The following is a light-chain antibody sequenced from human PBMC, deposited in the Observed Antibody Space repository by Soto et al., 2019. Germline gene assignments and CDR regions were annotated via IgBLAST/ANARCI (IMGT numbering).Light chain of an antibody. Sequence: EIVMTQSPATLSVSPGERATLSCRASQSVSSNLAWHQQKPGQSPRLLMSSASIRATGIPARFSGSGSGTECTLTISSLQSEEFAIYYCQQYEHSPFTFGQGTKVEIK. V-gene: IGKV3D-15*01. CDR1: QSVSSN. CDR3: QQYEHSPFT. J-gene: IGKJ2*01. CDR2: SAS.